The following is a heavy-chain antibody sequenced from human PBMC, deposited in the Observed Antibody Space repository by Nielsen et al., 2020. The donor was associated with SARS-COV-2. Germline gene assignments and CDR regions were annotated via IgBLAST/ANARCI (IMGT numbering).Heavy chain of an antibody. CDR2: IYYSGST. CDR3: ARGGTALFMVGATMFDY. D-gene: IGHD1-26*01. J-gene: IGHJ4*02. V-gene: IGHV4-59*01. Sequence: GSLRLSCTVSGGSISSYYWSWIRQPPGKGLEWLGYIYYSGSTNYNPSLKSRVTISVDTSKNQFSLKLSSVTAADTAVYYCARGGTALFMVGATMFDYWGQGTLVTVSS. CDR1: GGSISSYY.